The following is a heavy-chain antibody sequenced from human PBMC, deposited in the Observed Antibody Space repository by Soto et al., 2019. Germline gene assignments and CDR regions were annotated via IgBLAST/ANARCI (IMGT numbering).Heavy chain of an antibody. CDR1: GGSISSGGYY. CDR3: ARDSSGGGYYFDY. J-gene: IGHJ4*02. D-gene: IGHD3-10*01. Sequence: SETLSLTCTVSGGSISSGGYYWSWIRQHPGKGLEWIGYIYYSGSTYYNPSLKSRVTISVDTSKNQFSLKLSSVTAADTAVYYCARDSSGGGYYFDYWGQGTLVTVSS. CDR2: IYYSGST. V-gene: IGHV4-31*03.